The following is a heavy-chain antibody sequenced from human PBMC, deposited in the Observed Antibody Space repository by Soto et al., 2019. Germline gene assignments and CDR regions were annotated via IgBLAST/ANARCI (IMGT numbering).Heavy chain of an antibody. V-gene: IGHV3-21*01. D-gene: IGHD2-2*01. CDR1: GFTFSNYS. CDR2: LSSGGSYI. CDR3: ATTMRRSPAMDV. Sequence: EVQLVESGGGLVKPGGSLRLSCAASGFTFSNYSMNWVPQAPGKGLELVASLSSGGSYISHADSVKGRFTISRDHAKNSLSLQMHSLRAEDTAVYYCATTMRRSPAMDVWGKGTTVTVSS. J-gene: IGHJ6*04.